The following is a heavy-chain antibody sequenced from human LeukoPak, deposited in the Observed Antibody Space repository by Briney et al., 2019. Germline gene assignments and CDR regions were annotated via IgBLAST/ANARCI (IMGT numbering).Heavy chain of an antibody. J-gene: IGHJ4*02. CDR1: GGSISSSSYY. Sequence: SETLSLTCTVSGGSISSSSYYWGWIRQPPGKGLEWIGSIYYSGSTYYNPSLKSRVTMSVDTSKNQFSLKLSSVTAADTAVYYCARRDRYSYGLGGFDYWGQGTLVTVSS. V-gene: IGHV4-39*01. D-gene: IGHD5-18*01. CDR2: IYYSGST. CDR3: ARRDRYSYGLGGFDY.